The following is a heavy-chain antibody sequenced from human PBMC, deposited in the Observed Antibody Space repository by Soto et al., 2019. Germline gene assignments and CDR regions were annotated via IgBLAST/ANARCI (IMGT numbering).Heavy chain of an antibody. CDR1: GYTFTDYH. Sequence: QVLLVQSGAEVKKPGASVKVSCKASGYTFTDYHIHWVRQAPGQGLEWMGWINSNSGGINYAQKFKGWVTMTRDTSISTAYMELSRLASPDTAVYYCARMPSGYSGYDRAFDMRGKGPLVTVSS. CDR2: INSNSGGI. J-gene: IGHJ3*02. D-gene: IGHD5-12*01. V-gene: IGHV1-2*04. CDR3: ARMPSGYSGYDRAFDM.